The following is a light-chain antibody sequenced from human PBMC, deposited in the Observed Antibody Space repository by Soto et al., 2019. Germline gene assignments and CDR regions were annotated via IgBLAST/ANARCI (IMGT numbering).Light chain of an antibody. CDR1: SSNIGAGYD. CDR2: GNS. V-gene: IGLV1-40*01. Sequence: QSVLTQPPSVSGAPGQRVTISCTGSSSNIGAGYDVHWYQHLPGTAPKVLIHGNSNRPSGVPDRFSGSRSGTSASLVITGLQAEDEADYYCQSYDSSLTGHVVFGGGTQLTVL. J-gene: IGLJ7*01. CDR3: QSYDSSLTGHVV.